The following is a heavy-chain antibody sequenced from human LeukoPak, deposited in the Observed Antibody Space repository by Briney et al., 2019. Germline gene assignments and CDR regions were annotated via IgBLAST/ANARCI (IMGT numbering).Heavy chain of an antibody. Sequence: KPSETLPLTCTVSGGSISYYYWSWIRQPAGGGLEWIGRIYISGSTNYNPSLKSRVTISMDKSNNQFFLKLNSVTAADTAVYYCARESPTYSSGWYKDFWGQGTLVTVSS. CDR3: ARESPTYSSGWYKDF. CDR1: GGSISYYY. V-gene: IGHV4-4*07. CDR2: IYISGST. J-gene: IGHJ4*02. D-gene: IGHD6-19*01.